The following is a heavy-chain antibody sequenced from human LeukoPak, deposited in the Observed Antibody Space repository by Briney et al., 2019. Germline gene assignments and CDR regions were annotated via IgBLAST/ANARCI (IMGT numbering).Heavy chain of an antibody. CDR2: INPNSGGT. CDR3: ARSFYDNSDYFYFDY. Sequence: GASVKVSCKASGYTFTGYYMHWVRQAPGQGLEWMGLINPNSGGTDFAQKFQARVTMTRGTSISTAYMELSSLRSDDTAVYYCARSFYDNSDYFYFDYWGQGTLVTVSS. CDR1: GYTFTGYY. D-gene: IGHD3-22*01. J-gene: IGHJ4*02. V-gene: IGHV1-2*02.